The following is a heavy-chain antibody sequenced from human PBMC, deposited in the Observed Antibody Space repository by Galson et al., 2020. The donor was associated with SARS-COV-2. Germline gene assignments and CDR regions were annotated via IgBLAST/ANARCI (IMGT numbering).Heavy chain of an antibody. CDR1: GFTFSSYS. D-gene: IGHD3-9*01. J-gene: IGHJ4*02. V-gene: IGHV3-30-3*01. CDR2: ISYDGDNK. Sequence: GESLKISCAASGFTFSSYSMHWVRPAPGKGLEWVAVISYDGDNKYYADSVKGRFTISRDISKNTLYLQMNSLRAEDTAVYYCARVREYDILTGTLGYWGQGTLVTVSS. CDR3: ARVREYDILTGTLGY.